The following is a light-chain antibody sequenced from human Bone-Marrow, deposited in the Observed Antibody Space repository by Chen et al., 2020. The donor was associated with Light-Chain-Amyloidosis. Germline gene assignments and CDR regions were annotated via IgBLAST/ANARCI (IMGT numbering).Light chain of an antibody. CDR3: QQYGTSPLT. J-gene: IGKJ4*01. Sequence: EIVLTQSPGTLSLSPGEGANLSCRASQTISSNYLTWYQQKFGQAPRLLIYGSSSRATGIPDRFTGSGSGTDFNLTINRLEPEDFEMYYCQQYGTSPLTLGGGTKVEIK. V-gene: IGKV3-20*01. CDR1: QTISSNY. CDR2: GSS.